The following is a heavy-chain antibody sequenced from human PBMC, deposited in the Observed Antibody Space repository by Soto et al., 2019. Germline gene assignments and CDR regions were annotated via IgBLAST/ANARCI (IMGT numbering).Heavy chain of an antibody. CDR1: GYTFTSYW. V-gene: IGHV5-10-1*01. CDR2: IDPSDSYT. CDR3: SSSRSRDNYYYGMDV. J-gene: IGHJ6*02. Sequence: GESLKISCKGSGYTFTSYWITWVRQMPGKGLEWMGRIDPSDSYTNYSPSFQGHVTISADKSITTAYLQWNSLRASDTAMYYCSSSRSRDNYYYGMDVWGQGTMVTVSS.